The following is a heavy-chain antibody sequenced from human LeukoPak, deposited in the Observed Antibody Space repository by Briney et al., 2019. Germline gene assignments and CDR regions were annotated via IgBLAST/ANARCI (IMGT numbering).Heavy chain of an antibody. CDR2: IIPILGIA. Sequence: SVKVSCKASGCTFSSYAISWVRQAPGQGPEWMGRIIPILGIANYAQKFQGRVTITADKSTSTAYMELSSLRSEDTAVYYCARGYVLYYYYGMDVWGQGTTVTVSS. V-gene: IGHV1-69*04. CDR1: GCTFSSYA. D-gene: IGHD5-12*01. J-gene: IGHJ6*02. CDR3: ARGYVLYYYYGMDV.